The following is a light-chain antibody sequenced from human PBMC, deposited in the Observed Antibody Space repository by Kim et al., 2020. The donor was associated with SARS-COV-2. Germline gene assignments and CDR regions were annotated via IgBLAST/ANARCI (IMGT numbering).Light chain of an antibody. V-gene: IGKV3-15*01. CDR2: GAS. CDR3: QQYNNWPPIT. Sequence: SPGERATLSCRASQSVSINLAWYQQKPGQAPRLLIYGASTRATGIPARFSGSVSGTEFTLTISSLQSEDFAVYYCQQYNNWPPITFGQGTRLEIK. CDR1: QSVSIN. J-gene: IGKJ5*01.